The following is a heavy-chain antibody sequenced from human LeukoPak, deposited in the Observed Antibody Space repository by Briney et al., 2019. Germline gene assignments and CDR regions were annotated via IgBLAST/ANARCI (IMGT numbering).Heavy chain of an antibody. CDR2: IYYSGST. D-gene: IGHD2-21*02. Sequence: KSSETLSLTCTVSGGSISSYYWSWIRQPPGKGLEWIGYIYYSGSTNYNPSLKSRVTISVDTSKNQFSLKLSSVTAADTAVYYCARRTKGDYYFDYWGQGTLVTVSS. J-gene: IGHJ4*02. CDR3: ARRTKGDYYFDY. CDR1: GGSISSYY. V-gene: IGHV4-59*08.